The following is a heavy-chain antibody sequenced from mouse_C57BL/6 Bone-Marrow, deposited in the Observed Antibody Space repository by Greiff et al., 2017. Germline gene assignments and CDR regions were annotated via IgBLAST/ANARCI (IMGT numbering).Heavy chain of an antibody. Sequence: VQLQQSGAELVRPGTSVKMSCKASGYTFTNYWIGWAKQRPGHGLEWIGDIYPGGGYTNYNEKFKGKATLTADKSSSTSYMQFSSLTSEDSAIYYCAIYYYGYHWYFDVWGTGTTVTVSS. CDR2: IYPGGGYT. CDR1: GYTFTNYW. J-gene: IGHJ1*03. V-gene: IGHV1-63*01. D-gene: IGHD2-2*01. CDR3: AIYYYGYHWYFDV.